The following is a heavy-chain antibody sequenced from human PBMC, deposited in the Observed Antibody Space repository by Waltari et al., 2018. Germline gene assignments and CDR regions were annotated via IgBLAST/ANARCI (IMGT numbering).Heavy chain of an antibody. V-gene: IGHV4-30-2*01. Sequence: QLQLQESGSGLVKPSQTLSLTCAVSGGSISSGGYSWSWIRQPPGKGLEWIGYIYHSGSTCYNPYLKSRVAISVDRSKNQFSLKLSSVTAADTAVYYCARGHYDSLTGYFIDAFDIWGQGTMVTVSS. CDR1: GGSISSGGYS. CDR2: IYHSGST. J-gene: IGHJ3*02. D-gene: IGHD3-9*01. CDR3: ARGHYDSLTGYFIDAFDI.